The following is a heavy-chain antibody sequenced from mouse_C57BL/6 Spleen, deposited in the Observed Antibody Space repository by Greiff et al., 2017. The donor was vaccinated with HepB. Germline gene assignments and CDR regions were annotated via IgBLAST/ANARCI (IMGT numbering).Heavy chain of an antibody. J-gene: IGHJ1*03. V-gene: IGHV1-66*01. CDR1: GYSFTSYY. D-gene: IGHD6-1*01. Sequence: VKLMESGPELVKPGASVKISCKASGYSFTSYYIHWVKQRPGQGLEWIGWIYPGSGNTKYNEKFKGKATLTADTSSSTAYMQLSSLTSEDSAVYYCAREEATDWYFDVWGTGTTVTVSS. CDR2: IYPGSGNT. CDR3: AREEATDWYFDV.